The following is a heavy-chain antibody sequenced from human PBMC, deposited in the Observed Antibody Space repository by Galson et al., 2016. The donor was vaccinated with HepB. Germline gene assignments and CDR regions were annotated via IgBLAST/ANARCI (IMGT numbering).Heavy chain of an antibody. Sequence: SLRLSCAASGFIFSNYAVLWVRQAPGKGPEWVAVISEDGSNKHYIDSVMGRFTVSKDNSKNTFYLQMDSLGAEDGAVYYCANAALVGPSYPLEFWGPGTLAIV. CDR2: ISEDGSNK. V-gene: IGHV3-30*04. CDR1: GFIFSNYA. J-gene: IGHJ4*02. D-gene: IGHD1-26*01. CDR3: ANAALVGPSYPLEF.